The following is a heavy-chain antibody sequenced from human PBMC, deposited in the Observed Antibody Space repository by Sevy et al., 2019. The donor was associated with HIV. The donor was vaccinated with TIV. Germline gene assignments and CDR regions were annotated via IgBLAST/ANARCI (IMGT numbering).Heavy chain of an antibody. D-gene: IGHD3-3*01. CDR3: ARGGAFRSGYTDY. CDR2: INSNGVTT. V-gene: IGHV3-64*02. J-gene: IGHJ4*02. CDR1: GFTFSSYA. Sequence: GGSLRLSCAASGFTFSSYAMHWVRQAPGKGLECVAAINSNGVTTYYADSVKGRFTISRDNSKNTLYLQMGSLRAEDMAVYYCARGGAFRSGYTDYWGQGTLVTVSS.